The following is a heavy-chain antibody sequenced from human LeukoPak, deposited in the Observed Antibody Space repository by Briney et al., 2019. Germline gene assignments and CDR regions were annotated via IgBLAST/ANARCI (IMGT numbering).Heavy chain of an antibody. V-gene: IGHV3-21*01. CDR3: AKDGIVGATKDY. J-gene: IGHJ4*02. D-gene: IGHD1-26*01. CDR2: ISSSSSYI. CDR1: GFTFSSYS. Sequence: GGSLRLSCAASGFTFSSYSMNWVRQAPGKGLEWVSSISSSSSYIYYADSVKGRFTISRDNAKNSLYLQMNSLRAEDTAVYYCAKDGIVGATKDYWGQGTLVTVSS.